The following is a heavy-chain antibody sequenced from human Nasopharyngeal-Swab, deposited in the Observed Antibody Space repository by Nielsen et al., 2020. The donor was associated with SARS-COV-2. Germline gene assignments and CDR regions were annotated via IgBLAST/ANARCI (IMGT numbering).Heavy chain of an antibody. CDR2: ISYDGSNK. V-gene: IGHV3-30-3*01. CDR3: ASTPLDSSGYYYVFHN. J-gene: IGHJ4*02. Sequence: GESLKTPWAAPGFTFSRYTMHWVRQAPGKGLEWVAVISYDGSNKYYADPVKGRFTISRDISKNTLYLQMNILRAGDTAVFYCASTPLDSSGYYYVFHNWGRGTLVTVSS. CDR1: GFTFSRYT. D-gene: IGHD3-22*01.